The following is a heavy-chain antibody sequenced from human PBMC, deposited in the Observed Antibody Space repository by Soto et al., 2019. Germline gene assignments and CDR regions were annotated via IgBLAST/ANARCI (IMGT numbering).Heavy chain of an antibody. CDR3: ARVVGMVTTMFYYYMDV. V-gene: IGHV1-18*01. J-gene: IGHJ6*03. D-gene: IGHD4-17*01. Sequence: QVQLVQSGAEVKKPGGSVKVSCKASGYTFISYAISWVRQAPGQGLEWMGWISPYNGNTNYAQKVQGRVTMTTDTSTSTAYMELRSLRSDDTPVYYCARVVGMVTTMFYYYMDVWGKGTTVTVSS. CDR1: GYTFISYA. CDR2: ISPYNGNT.